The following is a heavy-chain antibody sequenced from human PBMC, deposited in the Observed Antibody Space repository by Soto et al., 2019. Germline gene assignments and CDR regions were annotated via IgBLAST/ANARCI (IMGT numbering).Heavy chain of an antibody. D-gene: IGHD6-19*01. J-gene: IGHJ6*02. CDR3: ARGTRRYSSGWYYYYYGMDV. Sequence: GGSLRLSCAASGFTFSSYAMHWVRQAPGKGLEWVAVISYDGSNKYYADSVKGRFTISRDNSKNTLYLQMNSLRAEDTAVYYCARGTRRYSSGWYYYYYGMDVWGQGTTVTVSS. V-gene: IGHV3-30-3*01. CDR1: GFTFSSYA. CDR2: ISYDGSNK.